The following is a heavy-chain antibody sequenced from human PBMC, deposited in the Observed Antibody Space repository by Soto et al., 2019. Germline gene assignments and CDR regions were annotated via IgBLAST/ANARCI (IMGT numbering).Heavy chain of an antibody. V-gene: IGHV4-61*01. CDR3: ARGKYSGSYYDWFDP. Sequence: SETLSLTCTVIGGSIRSPNFSWSWIRQHPGKGLEWIGYIYYSGSTNYNPSLKSRVTISVDTSKNQFSLKLSSVTAADTAVYYCARGKYSGSYYDWFDPWGQGTLVTVSS. D-gene: IGHD1-26*01. CDR2: IYYSGST. CDR1: GGSIRSPNFS. J-gene: IGHJ5*02.